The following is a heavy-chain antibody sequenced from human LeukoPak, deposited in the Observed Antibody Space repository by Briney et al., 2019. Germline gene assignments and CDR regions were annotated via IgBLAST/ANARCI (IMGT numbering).Heavy chain of an antibody. CDR3: ARDGVLEGMDV. CDR1: GGSMRSHY. CDR2: ISYTGST. D-gene: IGHD2/OR15-2a*01. J-gene: IGHJ6*02. V-gene: IGHV4-59*11. Sequence: SETLSLTCTVSGGSMRSHYWNWIRQPPGTGLEWIGYISYTGSTNYNPSLMSRLTMSVDTSNHHFSVRLSSVTAADTAVYYCARDGVLEGMDVWGQGTTVTVSS.